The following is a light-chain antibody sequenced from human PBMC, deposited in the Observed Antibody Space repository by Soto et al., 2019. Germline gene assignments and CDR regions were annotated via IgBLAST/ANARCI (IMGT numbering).Light chain of an antibody. CDR3: QQYNNWPPNYT. CDR2: GAS. V-gene: IGKV3-15*01. Sequence: EIVMTQSPATLSVSPGERATLSCRASQSVSSNLAWYQQKPGQAPRLLIYGASTRATGIPARFSGSGSGTEFTLTISSLQSEDFAVYYCQQYNNWPPNYTFGQGNQLEIK. CDR1: QSVSSN. J-gene: IGKJ2*01.